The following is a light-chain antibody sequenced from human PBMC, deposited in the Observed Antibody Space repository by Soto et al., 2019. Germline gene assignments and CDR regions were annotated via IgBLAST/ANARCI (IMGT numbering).Light chain of an antibody. CDR3: QSSDSSLSGSVV. CDR2: ANN. Sequence: QSVLTQPPSVSGSPGQTVTISCTGSSSNIGADYNVHWYQQLPGTAPKLLIYANNNRPSGVPDRFSGSKSVTSASLPITGLQAEDEADYYCQSSDSSLSGSVVFGGGTKLTVL. V-gene: IGLV1-40*01. CDR1: SSNIGADYN. J-gene: IGLJ2*01.